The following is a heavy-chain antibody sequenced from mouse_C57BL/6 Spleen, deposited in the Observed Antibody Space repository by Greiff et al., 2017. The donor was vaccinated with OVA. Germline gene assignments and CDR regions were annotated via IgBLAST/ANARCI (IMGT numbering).Heavy chain of an antibody. D-gene: IGHD3-3*01. J-gene: IGHJ2*01. Sequence: EVKLLESGAGLVKPGSSMKLSCTASGFTFTDYYMPWVRQVPEKGLEWVADINYAGSSTYYPHSFKSRFTITKDTSKNILYLQLSRLTSEDSATYYCASGQRAYFDYWGKGTTVTVSS. V-gene: IGHV5-16*01. CDR2: INYAGSST. CDR1: GFTFTDYY. CDR3: ASGQRAYFDY.